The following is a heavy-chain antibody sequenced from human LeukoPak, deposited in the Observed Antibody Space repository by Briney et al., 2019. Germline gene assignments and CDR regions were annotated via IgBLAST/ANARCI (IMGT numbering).Heavy chain of an antibody. D-gene: IGHD6-19*01. J-gene: IGHJ6*02. CDR3: ARDGGQQWLTNYYSYGMDV. CDR1: GYTLTELS. Sequence: GASVKVSCKVSGYTLTELSMHWVRQAPGKGLEWMGGFDPEDGETIYAQKFQGRVTMTEDTSTDTAYMELSSLRSEDTAVYYCARDGGQQWLTNYYSYGMDVWGQGTTVTVSS. V-gene: IGHV1-24*01. CDR2: FDPEDGET.